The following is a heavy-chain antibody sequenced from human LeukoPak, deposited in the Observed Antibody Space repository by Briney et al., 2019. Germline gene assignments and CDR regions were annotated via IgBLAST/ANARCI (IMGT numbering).Heavy chain of an antibody. Sequence: GGSLRLSCAASGFTFSSYEMNWVRQAPGRGLEWVAGISYDGTNKYYADSVKGRFTISRDNSKNTLYLQMNSLRTDDTALYYCARESPACGEDCYFDYWGQGALVTVSS. CDR1: GFTFSSYE. CDR3: ARESPACGEDCYFDY. CDR2: ISYDGTNK. D-gene: IGHD2-21*02. V-gene: IGHV3-30-3*01. J-gene: IGHJ4*02.